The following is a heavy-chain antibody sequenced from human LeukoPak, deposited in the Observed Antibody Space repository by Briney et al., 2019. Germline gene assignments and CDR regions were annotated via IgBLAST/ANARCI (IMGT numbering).Heavy chain of an antibody. Sequence: SETLSLTCSVSGGSFEHYFWSWIRQPPGKGLEWIGYVYYSGSTDYSPSLKSRLTISADTSKNQFSLKLSSVTAADTAVYYCGRHRRSHGSEYWGQGTLVTVSS. CDR3: GRHRRSHGSEY. V-gene: IGHV4-59*01. D-gene: IGHD3-10*01. CDR1: GGSFEHYF. CDR2: VYYSGST. J-gene: IGHJ4*02.